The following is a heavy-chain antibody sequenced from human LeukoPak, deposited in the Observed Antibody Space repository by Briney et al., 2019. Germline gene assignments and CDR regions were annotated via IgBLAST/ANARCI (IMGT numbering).Heavy chain of an antibody. CDR3: ARDSSYCGGDCSGGWFDP. D-gene: IGHD2-21*02. CDR2: IIPILGIA. Sequence: ASVKVSCKASGGTFSSYAISWVRQAPGQGLEWMGRIIPILGIANYAQKFQGRVTITADKSTSTAYMELSSLRSEDTAVYYCARDSSYCGGDCSGGWFDPWGRGTLVTVSS. J-gene: IGHJ5*02. V-gene: IGHV1-69*04. CDR1: GGTFSSYA.